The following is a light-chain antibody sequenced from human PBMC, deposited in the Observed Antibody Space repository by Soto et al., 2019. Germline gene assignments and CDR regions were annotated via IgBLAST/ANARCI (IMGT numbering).Light chain of an antibody. CDR3: QQYNSYPYT. Sequence: DIQMTQSTSTLSASVGDRVTITCRASQSISTWLAWYQQKPGKAPKLLIYKASSLASGVPSRFSGSGSGTEFTLTISRLQPYDFATYYCQQYNSYPYTFGQGTKLAIQ. V-gene: IGKV1-5*03. J-gene: IGKJ2*01. CDR1: QSISTW. CDR2: KAS.